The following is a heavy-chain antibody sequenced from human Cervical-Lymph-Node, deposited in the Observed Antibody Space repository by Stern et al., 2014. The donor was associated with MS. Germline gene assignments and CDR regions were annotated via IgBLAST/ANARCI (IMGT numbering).Heavy chain of an antibody. J-gene: IGHJ4*02. Sequence: EVQLLESGGGLVQPGGSLRLSCAASGFTFSAHWMHWVRQAQGKGLMWVSSINGDGSSTNYADYVKGRFIITRDNATITLYMLIHSLRAEDTAVYYCARGRGFFDYWGQGTLVTVSS. V-gene: IGHV3-74*02. CDR2: INGDGSST. CDR3: ARGRGFFDY. CDR1: GFTFSAHW.